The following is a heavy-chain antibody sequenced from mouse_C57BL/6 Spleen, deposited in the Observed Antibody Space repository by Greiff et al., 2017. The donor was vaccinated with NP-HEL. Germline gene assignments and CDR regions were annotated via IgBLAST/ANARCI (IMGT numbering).Heavy chain of an antibody. J-gene: IGHJ4*01. CDR1: GFTFSSYA. Sequence: DVHLVESGEGLVKPGGSLKLSCAASGFTFSSYAMSWVRQTPEKRLEWVAYISSGGDYIYYADTVKGRFTISRDNARNTLYLQMSSLKSEDTAMYYCTRDYGVYAMDYWGQGTSVTVSS. CDR2: ISSGGDYI. CDR3: TRDYGVYAMDY. D-gene: IGHD1-2*01. V-gene: IGHV5-9-1*02.